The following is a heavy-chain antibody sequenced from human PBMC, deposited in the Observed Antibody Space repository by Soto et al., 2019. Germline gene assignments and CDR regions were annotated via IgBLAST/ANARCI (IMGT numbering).Heavy chain of an antibody. Sequence: QVQLQQWGAGLLKPSETLSLTCAVYGGSFSGYYWSWIRQPPGKGLEWIGEINHSGSTNYNPSLTHRVTISVDTXMTXFXRKLSSVTAADTAVYYCARGVTSPGSPAYYYYGMDVWGQGTTVTVSS. D-gene: IGHD3-10*01. CDR3: ARGVTSPGSPAYYYYGMDV. J-gene: IGHJ6*02. CDR1: GGSFSGYY. V-gene: IGHV4-34*01. CDR2: INHSGST.